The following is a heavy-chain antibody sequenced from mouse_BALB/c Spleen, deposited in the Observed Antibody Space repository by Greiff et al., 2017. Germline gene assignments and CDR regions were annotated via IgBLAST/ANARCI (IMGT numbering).Heavy chain of an antibody. Sequence: QVQLQQSGAELMKPGASVKISCKATGYTFSSYWIEWVKQRPGHCLEWIGEILPGSGSTNYNEKFKGKATFTADTSSNTAYMQLSSLTSEDSAVYYCTKSLPPAWFAYWGQGTLVTVSA. J-gene: IGHJ3*01. CDR1: GYTFSSYW. CDR3: TKSLPPAWFAY. D-gene: IGHD6-5*01. CDR2: ILPGSGST. V-gene: IGHV1-9*01.